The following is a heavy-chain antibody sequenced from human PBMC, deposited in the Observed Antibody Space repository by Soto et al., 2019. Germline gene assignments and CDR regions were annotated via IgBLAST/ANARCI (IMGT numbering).Heavy chain of an antibody. CDR3: ARALSPYGDYDNWFDP. J-gene: IGHJ5*02. CDR2: IYPGDSDT. V-gene: IGHV5-51*01. Sequence: GESLKISCKGSGYSFTSYWIGWVRQMPGKGLEWMGIIYPGDSDTRYSPSFQGQVTISADKSISTAYLQWSSLKASDTAMYYCARALSPYGDYDNWFDPWGQGTLVTVSS. D-gene: IGHD4-17*01. CDR1: GYSFTSYW.